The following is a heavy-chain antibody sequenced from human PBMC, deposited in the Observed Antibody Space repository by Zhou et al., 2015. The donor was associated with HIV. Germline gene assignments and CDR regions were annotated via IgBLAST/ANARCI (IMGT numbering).Heavy chain of an antibody. Sequence: QVQLVQSGAEVKKPGASVKVSCKASGYTFTSYDINWVRQATGQGLEWMGWMNPNSGNTGYAQKFQGRVTMTRNTSISTAYMELSSLRSEDTAVYYCATVDGYCTGGSCYADLDYWGQGTLVTVSS. D-gene: IGHD2-15*01. CDR3: ATVDGYCTGGSCYADLDY. V-gene: IGHV1-8*01. J-gene: IGHJ4*02. CDR2: MNPNSGNT. CDR1: GYTFTSYD.